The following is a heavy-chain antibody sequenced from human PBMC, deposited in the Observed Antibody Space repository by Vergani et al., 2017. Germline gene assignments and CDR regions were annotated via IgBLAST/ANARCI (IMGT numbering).Heavy chain of an antibody. Sequence: QVHLHEAGPGLVKPSQTLSLTCTVSGASITSGSFYWSWIRQPAGKGLEWIGRIHASGTKNYNPSLRSRVTLSVDTSKNQLSLKMISTTAADTAVYYCVRDSWRSDLRGVYWFDTWGQGTLVSVSS. J-gene: IGHJ5*02. CDR1: GASITSGSFY. D-gene: IGHD3-10*01. CDR2: IHASGTK. CDR3: VRDSWRSDLRGVYWFDT. V-gene: IGHV4-61*02.